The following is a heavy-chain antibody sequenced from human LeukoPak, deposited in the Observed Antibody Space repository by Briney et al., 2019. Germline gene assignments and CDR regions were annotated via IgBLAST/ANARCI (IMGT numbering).Heavy chain of an antibody. D-gene: IGHD1-1*01. CDR2: ICPRSTYI. Sequence: PGGSLRLSCAASGFTFSTYTMNWVRQAPGKGLEWVSSICPRSTYIYYGDPVKGRFTVSRENAENSLSLQMDSLRAEDTAVYYCVRVSGRLERQSDLDYWGQGTLVTVSS. V-gene: IGHV3-21*01. CDR3: VRVSGRLERQSDLDY. CDR1: GFTFSTYT. J-gene: IGHJ4*02.